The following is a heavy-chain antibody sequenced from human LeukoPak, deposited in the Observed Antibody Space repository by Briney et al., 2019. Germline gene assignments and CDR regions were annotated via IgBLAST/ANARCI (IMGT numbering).Heavy chain of an antibody. CDR3: ARGPQYGGYEGLFDY. Sequence: DSVKVSCKASGYTFTSYNMHWVRQAPGQGLEWMGIINPSDGSTSYAQKFQGRVTMTRDTSTSTVYMELSSLRSEDTAVYYCARGPQYGGYEGLFDYWGQGTQVTVSS. CDR2: INPSDGST. D-gene: IGHD5-12*01. J-gene: IGHJ4*02. CDR1: GYTFTSYN. V-gene: IGHV1-46*01.